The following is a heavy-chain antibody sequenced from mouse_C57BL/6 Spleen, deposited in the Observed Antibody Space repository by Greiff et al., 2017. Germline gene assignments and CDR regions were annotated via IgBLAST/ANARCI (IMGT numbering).Heavy chain of an antibody. Sequence: EVKLVESGGGLVQPGGSLKLSCAASGFTFSDYYMYWVRQTPEKRLEWVAYISNGGGSTYYPDTVKGRFTISRDNAKNTLYLQMSRLKSEDTAMYYCARTGPGRYFDVWGTGTTVTVSS. CDR1: GFTFSDYY. V-gene: IGHV5-12*01. D-gene: IGHD4-1*01. CDR3: ARTGPGRYFDV. J-gene: IGHJ1*03. CDR2: ISNGGGST.